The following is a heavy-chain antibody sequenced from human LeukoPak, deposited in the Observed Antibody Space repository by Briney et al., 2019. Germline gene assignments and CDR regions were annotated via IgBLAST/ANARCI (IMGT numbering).Heavy chain of an antibody. CDR2: ISSSSSTI. Sequence: GGSLRLSCAASGFTFSSYSMNWVRQAPGKELEWVSYISSSSSTIYYADSVKGRFTISRDNAKNSLYLQMNSLRAEDTAVYYCARLIYSNYVNYYYYMDVWGKGTTVTVSS. J-gene: IGHJ6*03. CDR1: GFTFSSYS. CDR3: ARLIYSNYVNYYYYMDV. D-gene: IGHD4-11*01. V-gene: IGHV3-48*01.